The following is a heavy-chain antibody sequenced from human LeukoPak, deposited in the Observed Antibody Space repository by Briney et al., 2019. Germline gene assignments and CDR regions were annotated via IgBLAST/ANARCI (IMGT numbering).Heavy chain of an antibody. CDR2: ISGSST. V-gene: IGHV3-23*01. CDR1: GFTLSNYA. D-gene: IGHD3-22*01. Sequence: GGSLRLSCAASGFTLSNYALSWVRQAPGKGLEWVSAISGSSTLYADSVKGRFTISRDSSRNTVYLQMNSLRVEDTAIYYCATLYSRYSDYWGQGTLVTVS. CDR3: ATLYSRYSDY. J-gene: IGHJ4*02.